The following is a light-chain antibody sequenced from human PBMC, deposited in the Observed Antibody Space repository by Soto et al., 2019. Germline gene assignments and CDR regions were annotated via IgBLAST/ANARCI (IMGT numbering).Light chain of an antibody. CDR2: GAS. CDR3: QQYYSIPFT. Sequence: DFVMTQAPDSLAVSLGERATINCKSSQSVLYNANNKNHLGWFQQTPGHPPKLLIYGASFRTSGVPDRFSGSGSGTDFTLTISSLQAEDVAVYYCQQYYSIPFTFGQGNKLEI. V-gene: IGKV4-1*01. J-gene: IGKJ2*01. CDR1: QSVLYNANNKNH.